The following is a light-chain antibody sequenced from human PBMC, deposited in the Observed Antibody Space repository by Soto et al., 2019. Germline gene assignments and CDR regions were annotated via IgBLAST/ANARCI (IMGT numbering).Light chain of an antibody. Sequence: ESVLTQSQGTLSVSPGERVTLSCRASQTFGRTYLAWYQQKPGQSPRLLIYDASSRATGIPDRFSGSGSGTDFTLTISRLEPDDYAVYHCQQFGTSPLYTFGHGTKVEI. CDR3: QQFGTSPLYT. CDR2: DAS. V-gene: IGKV3-20*01. CDR1: QTFGRTY. J-gene: IGKJ2*01.